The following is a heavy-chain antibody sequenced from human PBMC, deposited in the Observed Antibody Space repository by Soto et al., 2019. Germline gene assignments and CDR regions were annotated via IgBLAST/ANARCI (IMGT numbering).Heavy chain of an antibody. J-gene: IGHJ3*02. CDR1: GFTFSSYA. CDR2: ISGSGGST. V-gene: IGHV3-23*01. CDR3: AKDRRVVVLIRRGAFAI. Sequence: EVQLLESGGGLVQPGGSLRLSCAASGFTFSSYAMSWVRQAPGKGLEWVSAISGSGGSTYYADSVKGRFTISRDNSKNTLNLHMNSLRAEDTSVYDCAKDRRVVVLIRRGAFAIWGQGTMVTVSS. D-gene: IGHD2-21*01.